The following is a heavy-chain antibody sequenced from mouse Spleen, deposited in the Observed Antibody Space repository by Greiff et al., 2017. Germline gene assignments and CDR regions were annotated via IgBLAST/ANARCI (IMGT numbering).Heavy chain of an antibody. D-gene: IGHD1-1*01. Sequence: QVQLQQSGPELVKPGASVKISCKASGYAFSSSWMNWVKQRPGKGLEWIGRIYPGDGDTNYNGKFKGKATLTADKSSSTAYMQLSSLTSEDSAVYFCAKTTGVGDYAMDYWGQGTSVTVSS. CDR2: IYPGDGDT. V-gene: IGHV1-82*01. J-gene: IGHJ4*01. CDR3: AKTTGVGDYAMDY. CDR1: GYAFSSSW.